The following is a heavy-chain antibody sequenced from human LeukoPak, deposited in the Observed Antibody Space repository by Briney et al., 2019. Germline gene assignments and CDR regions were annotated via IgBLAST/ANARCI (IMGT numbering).Heavy chain of an antibody. CDR3: ARGDCSSTICYSPMDV. D-gene: IGHD2-2*01. CDR2: IYYSGST. J-gene: IGHJ6*03. Sequence: SETLSLTCTVSGGSISSYYWSWIRQPPGKGLEWIGYIYYSGSTNYNPSLKSRVTMSVDTSKNQFSLKVSSVTAADTAVYYCARGDCSSTICYSPMDVWGKGTTVTVSS. CDR1: GGSISSYY. V-gene: IGHV4-59*08.